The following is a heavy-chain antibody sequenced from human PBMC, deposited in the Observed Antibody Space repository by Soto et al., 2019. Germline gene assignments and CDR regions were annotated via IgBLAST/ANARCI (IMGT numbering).Heavy chain of an antibody. D-gene: IGHD3-3*01. J-gene: IGHJ5*02. CDR2: INHSGST. CDR1: GGSFSGYY. Sequence: SETLSLTCAVYGGSFSGYYWSWIRQPPGKGLEWIGEINHSGSTNYNPSLKSRVTISVDTSKNQFSLKLSSVTAADTAVYYCARVKLEWFRYQRGFDPWGQGTLVTVSS. V-gene: IGHV4-34*01. CDR3: ARVKLEWFRYQRGFDP.